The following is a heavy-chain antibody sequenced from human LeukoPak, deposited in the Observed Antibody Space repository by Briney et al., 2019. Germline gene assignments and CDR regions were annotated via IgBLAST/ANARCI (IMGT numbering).Heavy chain of an antibody. CDR3: TTPTDYGDYGY. CDR1: GFTFSNAW. Sequence: GGSLRLSCAASGFTFSNAWMSWVRQAPGKGLEWVGRIKSKTDGGTTDYAAPVKGRFTISRDDSKDTLYLQMNGLKTEDTAVYYCTTPTDYGDYGYWGQGTLVTVSS. D-gene: IGHD4-17*01. CDR2: IKSKTDGGTT. V-gene: IGHV3-15*01. J-gene: IGHJ4*02.